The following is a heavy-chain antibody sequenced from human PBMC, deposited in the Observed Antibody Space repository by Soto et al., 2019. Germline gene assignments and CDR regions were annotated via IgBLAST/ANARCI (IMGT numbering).Heavy chain of an antibody. V-gene: IGHV1-2*04. Sequence: ASVKVSCKASGYRFTAYHMHWVRQAPGQGLEWMGWINPNSGVTNYAQKIQDWVTVTRDTSISTVYMELSRLKSDDTALYYCARENIFGVVREYYFDYWGQGTLVTVSS. CDR2: INPNSGVT. J-gene: IGHJ4*02. CDR3: ARENIFGVVREYYFDY. CDR1: GYRFTAYH. D-gene: IGHD3-3*01.